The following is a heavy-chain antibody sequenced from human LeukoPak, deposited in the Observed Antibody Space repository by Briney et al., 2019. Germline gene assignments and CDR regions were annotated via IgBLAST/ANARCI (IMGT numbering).Heavy chain of an antibody. D-gene: IGHD2-15*01. Sequence: PGGSLRLSCAASGCTFSTYSLNWVRQAPGKGLEWVSYISSSSGTLYYADSVKGRFTISRDNAKSSLYLQMNSLRDEDTAVYFFAIHRYCVQRNCNDRDLDYWGQGTLVTVSS. J-gene: IGHJ4*02. CDR2: ISSSSGTL. CDR1: GCTFSTYS. CDR3: AIHRYCVQRNCNDRDLDY. V-gene: IGHV3-48*02.